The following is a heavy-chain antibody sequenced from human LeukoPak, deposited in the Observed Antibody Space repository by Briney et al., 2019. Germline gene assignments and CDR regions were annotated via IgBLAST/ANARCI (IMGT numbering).Heavy chain of an antibody. J-gene: IGHJ4*02. V-gene: IGHV1-2*02. CDR1: GYTFTGYY. CDR2: INPNSGGT. Sequence: ASVKVSCKASGYTFTGYYMHWVRQAPGQGLEWMGWINPNSGGTNYAQKFQGRVTMTRDTSISTAYMELSRLRSDDTAVYYCAIDVAGWRDLLGYWGQGTLVTVSS. CDR3: AIDVAGWRDLLGY. D-gene: IGHD6-19*01.